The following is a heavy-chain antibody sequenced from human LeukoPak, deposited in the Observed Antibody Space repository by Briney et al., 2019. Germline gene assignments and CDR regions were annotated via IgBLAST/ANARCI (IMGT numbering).Heavy chain of an antibody. CDR3: ARYGGNAHDY. CDR2: IYYSGTT. J-gene: IGHJ4*02. Sequence: SETLSLTCSVSGASISSHYWSWIRQHPGKGLEWIGHIYYSGTTYYNPSLKSRVSISVDTSKNQFSLRLSSVTIADTAVYYCARYGGNAHDYWGQGTLVTVSS. V-gene: IGHV4-59*06. CDR1: GASISSHY. D-gene: IGHD4/OR15-4a*01.